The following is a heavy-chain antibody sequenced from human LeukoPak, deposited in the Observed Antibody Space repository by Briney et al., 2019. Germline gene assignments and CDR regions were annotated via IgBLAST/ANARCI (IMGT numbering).Heavy chain of an antibody. D-gene: IGHD6-6*01. J-gene: IGHJ5*02. Sequence: SQTLSLTCTVSGGSISSGGYYWSWIRQHPGKGLEWIGYIYYSGSTYYNPSLKSRVTISVDTSKNQFSLKLSSVTAADTAVYYCVRDIRTRRNWFDPWGQGTLVTVSS. CDR3: VRDIRTRRNWFDP. CDR1: GGSISSGGYY. V-gene: IGHV4-31*03. CDR2: IYYSGST.